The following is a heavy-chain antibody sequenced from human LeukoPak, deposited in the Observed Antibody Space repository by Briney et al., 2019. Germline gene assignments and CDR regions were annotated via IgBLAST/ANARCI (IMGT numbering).Heavy chain of an antibody. Sequence: SVKVSCKASGGTFSSYAISWVRQAPGQGLEWMGGIIPIFGTANYAQKFQGRVTITTDESTSTAYMELSSLRSEDTAVYYCASSPAAAGRSYYYYYMDVWGKGTTVTVSS. CDR1: GGTFSSYA. CDR2: IIPIFGTA. D-gene: IGHD6-13*01. J-gene: IGHJ6*03. V-gene: IGHV1-69*05. CDR3: ASSPAAAGRSYYYYYMDV.